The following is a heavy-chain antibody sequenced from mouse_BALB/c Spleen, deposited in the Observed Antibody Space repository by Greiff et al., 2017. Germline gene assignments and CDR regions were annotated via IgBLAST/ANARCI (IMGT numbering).Heavy chain of an antibody. CDR3: ATSTVKGNFDY. V-gene: IGHV5-6-5*01. Sequence: VKLMESGGGLVKPGGSLKLSCAASGFTFSSYAMSWVRQTPEKRLEWVASISSGGSTYYPDSVKGRFTISRDNARNILYLQMSSLRSEDTAMYYCATSTVKGNFDYWGQGTTLTVSS. CDR1: GFTFSSYA. D-gene: IGHD1-1*01. J-gene: IGHJ2*01. CDR2: ISSGGST.